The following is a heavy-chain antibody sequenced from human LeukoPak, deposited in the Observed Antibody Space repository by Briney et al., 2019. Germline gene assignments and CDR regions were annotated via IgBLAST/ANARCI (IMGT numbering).Heavy chain of an antibody. D-gene: IGHD3-22*01. J-gene: IGHJ4*02. CDR2: IRYDGSNK. CDR3: AKALKGYYDSSGYPPHY. V-gene: IGHV3-30*02. Sequence: GGSVRLSCAASGFTFSSYGMHWVRQAPGKGLEWVAFIRYDGSNKYYADSVKGRFTISRDNSKNTLYLQMNSLRAEDTAVYYCAKALKGYYDSSGYPPHYWGQGTLVTVSS. CDR1: GFTFSSYG.